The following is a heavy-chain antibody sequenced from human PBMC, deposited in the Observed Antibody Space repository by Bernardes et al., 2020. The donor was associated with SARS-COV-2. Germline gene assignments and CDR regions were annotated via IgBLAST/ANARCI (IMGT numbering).Heavy chain of an antibody. CDR1: GFTFRSYW. Sequence: GGSLGLSCAASGFTFRSYWMSWVRQAPGTGLEWVANIKQDGSEKYYVDSVKGRFTISRDNAKNSLYLQMNSLRAEDTAVYYCARDSSGWYAYDYWGQGTLVTGSS. V-gene: IGHV3-7*01. J-gene: IGHJ4*02. CDR2: IKQDGSEK. CDR3: ARDSSGWYAYDY. D-gene: IGHD6-19*01.